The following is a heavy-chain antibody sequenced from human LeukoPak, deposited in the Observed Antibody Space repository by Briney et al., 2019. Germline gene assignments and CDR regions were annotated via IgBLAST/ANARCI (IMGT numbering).Heavy chain of an antibody. Sequence: GGSLRLSCAASGFTFSSYWMTWVRQAPGKGLEWVANIKQDGSEKYYVDSVKGRFTISRDNAKNSLYLQMNSLRAEDTAVYYCARDSPDFWSYYYDYWGQGTLVIVSS. CDR2: IKQDGSEK. V-gene: IGHV3-7*01. J-gene: IGHJ4*02. CDR1: GFTFSSYW. D-gene: IGHD3-3*01. CDR3: ARDSPDFWSYYYDY.